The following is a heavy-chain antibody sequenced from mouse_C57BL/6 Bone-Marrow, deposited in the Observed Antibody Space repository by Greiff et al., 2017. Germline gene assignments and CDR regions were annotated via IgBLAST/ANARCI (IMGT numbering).Heavy chain of an antibody. Sequence: QVQLQQPGAALVMPGASVKLSCTASGYTFTSYWMHWVKQRPGQGLEWIREIDPSDSYTNYNQKFKGKSTFTVDKSSSKSYMQLRSLTSADSAVYDCAQTAKANDWFAYWGQGTLVTVSA. CDR2: IDPSDSYT. D-gene: IGHD3-2*02. V-gene: IGHV1-69*01. J-gene: IGHJ3*01. CDR1: GYTFTSYW. CDR3: AQTAKANDWFAY.